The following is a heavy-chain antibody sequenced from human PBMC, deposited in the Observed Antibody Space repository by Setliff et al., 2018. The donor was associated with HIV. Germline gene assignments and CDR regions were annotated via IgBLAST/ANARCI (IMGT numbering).Heavy chain of an antibody. V-gene: IGHV3-21*01. CDR2: ISRSNSYK. J-gene: IGHJ4*02. CDR1: GFTFNSYS. Sequence: PGGSLRLSCAASGFTFNSYSMNWVRQAPGKGLEWVSSISRSNSYKHYADSVKGRFTISRDNAKNSLYLQMNSLRVEDTAVYYCARDEDGYNHFDFWGQGTLVTVSS. CDR3: ARDEDGYNHFDF. D-gene: IGHD5-12*01.